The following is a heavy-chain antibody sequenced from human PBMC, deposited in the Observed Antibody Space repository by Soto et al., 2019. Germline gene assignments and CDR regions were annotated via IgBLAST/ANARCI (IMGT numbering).Heavy chain of an antibody. D-gene: IGHD6-13*01. Sequence: LRFSCAASGFTLTTYGMHWVRQAPGKGLEWVAAMSYDGTKEYYADSVKGRFTISRDSSRNTLFLQLNSLRAEDTAVYYCAKEFGSTWIDHWGEGTLVTVSS. CDR1: GFTLTTYG. J-gene: IGHJ4*02. CDR3: AKEFGSTWIDH. CDR2: MSYDGTKE. V-gene: IGHV3-30*18.